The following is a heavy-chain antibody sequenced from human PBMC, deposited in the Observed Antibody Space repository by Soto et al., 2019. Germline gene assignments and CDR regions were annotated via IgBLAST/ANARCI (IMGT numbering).Heavy chain of an antibody. D-gene: IGHD2-15*01. CDR2: INHSGST. V-gene: IGHV4-34*01. CDR3: ARGRKKYCSGGSCTGGYYYYMDV. Sequence: PSETLSLTCAVYGGSFSGYYWSWIRQPPGKGLEWIGEINHSGSTNYNPSLKSRVTISVDTSKNQFSLKLSSVTAADTAVYYCARGRKKYCSGGSCTGGYYYYMDVWGKGTTVTVSS. CDR1: GGSFSGYY. J-gene: IGHJ6*03.